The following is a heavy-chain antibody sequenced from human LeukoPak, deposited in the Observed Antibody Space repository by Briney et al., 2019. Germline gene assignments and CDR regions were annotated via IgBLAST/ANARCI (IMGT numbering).Heavy chain of an antibody. CDR3: ARDQLDLRIDY. J-gene: IGHJ4*02. Sequence: SETLSLTCTVSGGSISSSSYYWGWIRQPPGKGLEWIGSIYYSGSTYYNPSLKSRVTISVDTSKNQFSLKLSSVTAADTAVYYCARDQLDLRIDYWGQGTLVTVSS. V-gene: IGHV4-39*07. CDR1: GGSISSSSYY. D-gene: IGHD1-7*01. CDR2: IYYSGST.